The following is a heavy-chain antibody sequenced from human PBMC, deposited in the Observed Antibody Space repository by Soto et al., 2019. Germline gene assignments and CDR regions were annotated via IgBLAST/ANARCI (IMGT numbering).Heavy chain of an antibody. J-gene: IGHJ4*02. CDR2: IYYSGST. V-gene: IGHV4-30-4*01. CDR3: ARESSHPPSDYDSIGYYPLIDY. Sequence: QVQLQESGPGLVKPSQTLSLTCTVSGGSISSGDYYWSWIRQPLGKGLEWIGYIYYSGSTYYNPSLKSRVTISVDTSKNQFSLKLSSVTAADTAVYYCARESSHPPSDYDSIGYYPLIDYCGQGTLVTVSS. D-gene: IGHD3-22*01. CDR1: GGSISSGDYY.